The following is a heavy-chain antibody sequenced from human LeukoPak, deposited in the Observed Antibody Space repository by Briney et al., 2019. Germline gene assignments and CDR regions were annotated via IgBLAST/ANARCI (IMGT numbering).Heavy chain of an antibody. V-gene: IGHV3-21*01. CDR1: EFTFSTYS. J-gene: IGHJ6*03. CDR3: ARDLPDSSEDYMDV. D-gene: IGHD3-22*01. Sequence: PGGSLRLSCAASEFTFSTYSMNWVRQAPGKGLEWVSSISSSSSYIYYADSVKGRFTISRDNAKNSLYLQMNSLRAEDTAVYYCARDLPDSSEDYMDVWGKGTTVTVSS. CDR2: ISSSSSYI.